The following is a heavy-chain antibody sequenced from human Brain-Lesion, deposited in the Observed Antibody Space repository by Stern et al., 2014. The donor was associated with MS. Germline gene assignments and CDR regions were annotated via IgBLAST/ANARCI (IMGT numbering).Heavy chain of an antibody. CDR1: GGSINSGDFH. J-gene: IGHJ4*02. CDR2: ITYCGTT. CDR3: ARSTVSAEYYFDY. V-gene: IGHV4-30-4*01. D-gene: IGHD4-11*01. Sequence: QVQLVQSGPGLVKPSQTLSLTCTVSGGSINSGDFHWTWIRPPPGQGLEWIGFITYCGTTYYKPSLQRRLTIAVDTSRNQFSLKLRSVTAGDTAVYYCARSTVSAEYYFDYWGQGTLVTVSS.